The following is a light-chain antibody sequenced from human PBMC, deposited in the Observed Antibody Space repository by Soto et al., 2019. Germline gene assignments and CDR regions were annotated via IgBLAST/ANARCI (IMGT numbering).Light chain of an antibody. CDR3: CSYAGSSTYV. Sequence: QSVLTQPASVSGSPGQSITISCTGTSSDVGSYNLGSWYQQHPGKAPKLMIYEVSKRPSGVFNRFSGSKSGNTASLTISGLQAEDEADYYCCSYAGSSTYVFGTGTKVTVL. J-gene: IGLJ1*01. CDR1: SSDVGSYNL. CDR2: EVS. V-gene: IGLV2-23*02.